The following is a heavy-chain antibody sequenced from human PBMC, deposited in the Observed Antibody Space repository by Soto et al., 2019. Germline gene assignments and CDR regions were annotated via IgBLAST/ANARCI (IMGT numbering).Heavy chain of an antibody. J-gene: IGHJ4*02. CDR2: IYYSGST. CDR3: ARDGEYCTNGVCYVY. CDR1: GGSISSGGYY. D-gene: IGHD2-8*01. Sequence: SETLSLTCTVSGGSISSGGYYWSWIRQHPGKGLEWIGYIYYSGSTYYNPSLKSRVTISVDTSKNQFSLKLSSVTAVDTAVYYCARDGEYCTNGVCYVYWGQGTLVTVSS. V-gene: IGHV4-31*03.